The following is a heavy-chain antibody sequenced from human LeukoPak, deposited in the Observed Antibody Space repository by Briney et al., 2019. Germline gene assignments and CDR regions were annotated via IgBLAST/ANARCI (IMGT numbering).Heavy chain of an antibody. J-gene: IGHJ5*02. CDR3: VRGAYASGSSP. D-gene: IGHD3-10*01. CDR1: GFTLSNYW. Sequence: GESLRLSCEASGFTLSNYWMYWVRQAPGKGLVWVSRITSDGSSNYADSVKGRFTISRDSAKNTLYLQMNSLRAEDTAVYYCVRGAYASGSSPWGQGTLVTVSS. V-gene: IGHV3-74*01. CDR2: ITSDGSSN.